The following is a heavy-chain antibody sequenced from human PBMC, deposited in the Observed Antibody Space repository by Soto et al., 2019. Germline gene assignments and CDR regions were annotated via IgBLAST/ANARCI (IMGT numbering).Heavy chain of an antibody. Sequence: QVQLVQSGAEVKKPGSSVKLSCKASGGSLRSFSINWVRQAPGQGPEWMGAFTPMFGPATDSQKFQGRVTITADEPTNTAYMEMSSLTSEDTATYYCARDFGALSWFDIWGQGTLVSVSS. J-gene: IGHJ5*02. CDR2: FTPMFGPA. CDR3: ARDFGALSWFDI. D-gene: IGHD1-26*01. V-gene: IGHV1-69*01. CDR1: GGSLRSFS.